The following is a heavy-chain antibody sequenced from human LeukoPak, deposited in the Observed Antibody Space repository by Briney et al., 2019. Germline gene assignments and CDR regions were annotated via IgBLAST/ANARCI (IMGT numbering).Heavy chain of an antibody. D-gene: IGHD1-26*01. CDR3: ARLPGAITNNFDP. CDR1: GFTFSDYY. CDR2: ISSSGSTI. Sequence: GGSLRLSCAASGFTFSDYYMSWIRQAPGKGLEWVSYISSSGSTIYYADSVKGRFTISRDNSKNTLFLQMSSLRTEDTAVYYCARLPGAITNNFDPWGQGTLVTVSS. J-gene: IGHJ5*02. V-gene: IGHV3-11*04.